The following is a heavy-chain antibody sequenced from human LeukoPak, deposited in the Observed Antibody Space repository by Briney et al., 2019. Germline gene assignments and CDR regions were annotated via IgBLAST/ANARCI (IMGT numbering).Heavy chain of an antibody. V-gene: IGHV1-2*02. J-gene: IGHJ4*02. D-gene: IGHD2-15*01. CDR3: ARPYCSGGSCHDYFDY. Sequence: ASVKVSCKASGYIFTDYYMHWVRQAPGQGLEGMGWINPHTCCTNYAQKFQGRVTITRDTSISTAYMELSGLTSDDTAVYYCARPYCSGGSCHDYFDYWGQGTLVTVSS. CDR1: GYIFTDYY. CDR2: INPHTCCT.